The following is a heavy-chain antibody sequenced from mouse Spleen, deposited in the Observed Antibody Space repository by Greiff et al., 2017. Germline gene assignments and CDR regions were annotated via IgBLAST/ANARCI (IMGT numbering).Heavy chain of an antibody. CDR2: IYPGDGDT. CDR3: ARSDYGSRDY. D-gene: IGHD1-1*01. Sequence: VQVVESGAELVKPGASVKISCKASGYAFSSYWMNWVKQRPGKGLEWIGQIYPGDGDTNYNGKFKGKATLTADKSSSTAYMQLSSLTSEDSAVYFCARSDYGSRDYWGQGTTLTVSS. CDR1: GYAFSSYW. V-gene: IGHV1-80*01. J-gene: IGHJ2*01.